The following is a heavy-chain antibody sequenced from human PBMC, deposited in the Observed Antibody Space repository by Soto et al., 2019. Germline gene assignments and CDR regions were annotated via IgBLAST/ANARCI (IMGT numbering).Heavy chain of an antibody. CDR3: ATGGYCGSTSCYNFFDY. J-gene: IGHJ4*02. D-gene: IGHD2-2*02. V-gene: IGHV5-51*01. CDR1: GYSFATYW. CDR2: IYPGDSDT. Sequence: GESLKISCKGSGYSFATYWIGWVRKMPGKGLEWMGIIYPGDSDTRYSPSFQGQVTISADKSINTAYLQWSSLKASDTAVYYCATGGYCGSTSCYNFFDYWGQGSLFTVSS.